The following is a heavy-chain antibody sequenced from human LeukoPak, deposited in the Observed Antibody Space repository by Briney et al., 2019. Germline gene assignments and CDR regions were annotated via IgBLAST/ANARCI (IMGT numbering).Heavy chain of an antibody. V-gene: IGHV3-66*01. CDR1: GFTVSSNY. J-gene: IGHJ4*02. Sequence: GRSLRLSCAASGFTVSSNYMSWVRQAPGKGLEWVSVIYSGGSTYYADSVKGRFTISRDNSKNTLYLQMNSLRAEDTAVYYCARERYCSGGSCYSVGYFDYWGQGTLVTVSS. D-gene: IGHD2-15*01. CDR3: ARERYCSGGSCYSVGYFDY. CDR2: IYSGGST.